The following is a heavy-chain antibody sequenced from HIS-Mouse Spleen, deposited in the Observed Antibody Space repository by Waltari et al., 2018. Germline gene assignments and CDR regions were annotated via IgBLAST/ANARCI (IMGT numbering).Heavy chain of an antibody. Sequence: QLQLQESGPGLVKPSETLSLTCPVSGGSICSSSSYWGWTRQPPGKGLEWIGSIYYSGSTYYNPSLKSRVTISVDTSKNQFSLKLSSVTAADTAVYYCAREIPYSSSWYDWYFDLWGRGTLVTVSS. J-gene: IGHJ2*01. CDR2: IYYSGST. CDR3: AREIPYSSSWYDWYFDL. V-gene: IGHV4-39*07. CDR1: GGSICSSSSY. D-gene: IGHD6-13*01.